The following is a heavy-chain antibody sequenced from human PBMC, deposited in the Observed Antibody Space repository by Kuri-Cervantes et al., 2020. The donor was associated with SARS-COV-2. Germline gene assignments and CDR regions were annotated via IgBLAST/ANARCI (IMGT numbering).Heavy chain of an antibody. CDR1: GFSLSTSGVG. CDR2: IYWDDDK. D-gene: IGHD6-13*01. V-gene: IGHV2-5*02. J-gene: IGHJ4*02. CDR3: AYRSGSTTAPIY. Sequence: SGPTLVKPTQTLTLTCTFSGFSLSTSGVGVGWIRQPPGKALEWLTLIYWDDDKRYSPSLKSRLTITKDTSKNQVVLTMTNMDPVDTATYYCAYRSGSTTAPIYWGQGTLVTVSS.